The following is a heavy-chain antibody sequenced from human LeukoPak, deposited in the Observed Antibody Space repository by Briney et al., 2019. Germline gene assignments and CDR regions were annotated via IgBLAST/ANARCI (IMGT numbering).Heavy chain of an antibody. CDR1: VVSFCGYY. CDR3: AGGRGAITRVRGVSVWFDP. J-gene: IGHJ5*02. CDR2: INHSGST. V-gene: IGHV4-34*01. Sequence: SETLSLTCAVYVVSFCGYYWSWIRQPPGKGLEWIGEINHSGSTNYNPSLKSRVTIPVDTSKKHFSLKLSSVTAAVTAVYYCAGGRGAITRVRGVSVWFDPWGQGTLVTVSS. D-gene: IGHD3-10*01.